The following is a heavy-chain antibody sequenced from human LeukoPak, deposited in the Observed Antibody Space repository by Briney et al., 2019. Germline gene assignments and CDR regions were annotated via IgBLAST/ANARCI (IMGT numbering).Heavy chain of an antibody. CDR3: AREIWYGGFFDY. CDR2: IYYSGNT. V-gene: IGHV4-59*01. J-gene: IGHJ4*02. D-gene: IGHD1-26*01. Sequence: SETLSLTCTVSGGSISNYYWSWIRRPPGKGLEWIGYIYYSGNTDYNPSLESRVTISVDTSKNQFSPKLSSVTAADTAVYYCAREIWYGGFFDYWGPGTPVTVSS. CDR1: GGSISNYY.